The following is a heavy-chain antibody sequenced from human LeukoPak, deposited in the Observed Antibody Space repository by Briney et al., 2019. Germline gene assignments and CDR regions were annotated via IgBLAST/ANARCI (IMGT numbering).Heavy chain of an antibody. D-gene: IGHD3-9*01. Sequence: PSETLSLICTVSGGSISSSCYYCCLSQLPPRELQWLVRIYYCGWSTYYNPSLKSRVTISVDTSNSNSYLQRSSVTAADTAVYYCARHVEYDILTGYYTLANWFDPWGQGTLVTVSS. CDR1: GGSISSSCYY. CDR3: ARHVEYDILTGYYTLANWFDP. CDR2: IYYCGWST. V-gene: IGHV4-39*01. J-gene: IGHJ5*02.